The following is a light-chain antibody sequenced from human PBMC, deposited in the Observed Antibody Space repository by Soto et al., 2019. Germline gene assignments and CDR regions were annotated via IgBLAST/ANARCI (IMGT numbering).Light chain of an antibody. CDR3: QHYTLYSAS. J-gene: IGKJ1*01. V-gene: IGKV1-5*01. Sequence: DIHMTQSPSTLSASLGDRVTISCRASQNIFTYLAWYQQKPGKAPKLLIFDASTLQSGVPHRVSGSGSGTEFTLTISSLKPDDFATYYCQHYTLYSASFGQATKV. CDR2: DAS. CDR1: QNIFTY.